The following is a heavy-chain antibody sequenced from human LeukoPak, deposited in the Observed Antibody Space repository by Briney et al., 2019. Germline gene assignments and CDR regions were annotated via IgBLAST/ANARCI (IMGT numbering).Heavy chain of an antibody. J-gene: IGHJ4*02. Sequence: PGGSLRLSCAASGFTFSSYGMRWVRQAPGKGLEWVAVISYDGSNKYYADSVKGRFTISRDNSKNTLYLQMNSLRAEDTAVYYCAKDGQYQLLLYYFDYWGQGTLVTVSS. CDR3: AKDGQYQLLLYYFDY. V-gene: IGHV3-30*18. D-gene: IGHD2-2*01. CDR1: GFTFSSYG. CDR2: ISYDGSNK.